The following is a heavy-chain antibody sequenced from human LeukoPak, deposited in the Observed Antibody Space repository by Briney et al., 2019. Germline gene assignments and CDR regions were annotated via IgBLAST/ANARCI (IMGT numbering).Heavy chain of an antibody. CDR2: ISAYNGNT. V-gene: IGHV1-18*01. CDR1: GYTFTSYG. D-gene: IGHD4-17*01. J-gene: IGHJ6*02. Sequence: ASVKVSCKASGYTFTSYGISWVRQAPGQGLEWMGWISAYNGNTNYAQKLQGRVTMTTDTSTSTAYMELRSLRSHDTAVYYCAREMYGDYVSYYYYGMDVWGQGTTVTVSS. CDR3: AREMYGDYVSYYYYGMDV.